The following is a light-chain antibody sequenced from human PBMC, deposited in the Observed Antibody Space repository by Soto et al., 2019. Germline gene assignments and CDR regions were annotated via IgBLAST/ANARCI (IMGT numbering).Light chain of an antibody. CDR2: GAS. CDR3: QQYGSSPRYT. CDR1: QSVSSSY. V-gene: IGKV3-20*01. Sequence: EIVLTQSPGTLSLSPGERATLSCRASQSVSSSYLAWYQQKPGQAPRLLIYGASSRATGIPDRFSGSGSGTDFTLNISRLEPEYFSVYYCQQYGSSPRYTFGQGTKLEIK. J-gene: IGKJ2*01.